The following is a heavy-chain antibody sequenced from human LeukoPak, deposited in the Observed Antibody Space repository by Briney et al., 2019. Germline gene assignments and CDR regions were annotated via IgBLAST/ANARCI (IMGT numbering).Heavy chain of an antibody. Sequence: GGSLRLSCAASGFTFSSYAMNWVRQAPGKGLEWVSLISYDGSNKYRADSVKGRFTISRDNSKNTLYMQMNSLRTEDTAVYYCAVSRDHGGYPGYFEFWGQGTLVTVSS. CDR2: ISYDGSNK. J-gene: IGHJ4*02. CDR3: AVSRDHGGYPGYFEF. D-gene: IGHD5/OR15-5a*01. CDR1: GFTFSSYA. V-gene: IGHV3-30-3*01.